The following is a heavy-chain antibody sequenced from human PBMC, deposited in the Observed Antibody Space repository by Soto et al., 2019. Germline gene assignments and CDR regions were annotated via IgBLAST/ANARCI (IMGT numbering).Heavy chain of an antibody. V-gene: IGHV4-59*01. J-gene: IGHJ5*02. D-gene: IGHD3-10*01. CDR1: GGSISSYY. CDR3: ARGGCFGESRTKVFDP. Sequence: SETLSLTCTVSGGSISSYYWSWLRQPPGKGLEWIGYIYYSGSTNYNPSLKSRVTISVDTSKNQFSLKLSSVTAADTAVYYCARGGCFGESRTKVFDPWGQGTLVTVSS. CDR2: IYYSGST.